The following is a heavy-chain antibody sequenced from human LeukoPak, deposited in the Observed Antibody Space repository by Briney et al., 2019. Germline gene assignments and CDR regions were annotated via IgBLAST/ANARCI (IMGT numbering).Heavy chain of an antibody. CDR3: AKDLQRITMVRGVPRWFDP. CDR2: IWYDGSNK. Sequence: GGSLRLSCAASGFTFSSYGMHWVRQAPGKGLEWVAVIWYDGSNKYYADSVKGRFTISRDNSKNTLYLQMNSLRAEDMAVYYCAKDLQRITMVRGVPRWFDPWGQGTLVTVSS. J-gene: IGHJ5*02. D-gene: IGHD3-10*01. V-gene: IGHV3-33*06. CDR1: GFTFSSYG.